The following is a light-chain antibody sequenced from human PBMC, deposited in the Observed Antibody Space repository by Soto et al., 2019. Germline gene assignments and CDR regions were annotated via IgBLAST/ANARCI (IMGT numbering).Light chain of an antibody. CDR1: SGHSNYA. Sequence: QPVLTQSPSASASLGASVKLTCTLSSGHSNYAIAWHQQQPEKGPRYLMKLNSDGSHSKGDGIPDRFSGSSSGAERYLTTSSLQSEDEADYYCQTWGTGLYVVFGGGTKLTVL. J-gene: IGLJ2*01. V-gene: IGLV4-69*01. CDR3: QTWGTGLYVV. CDR2: LNSDGSH.